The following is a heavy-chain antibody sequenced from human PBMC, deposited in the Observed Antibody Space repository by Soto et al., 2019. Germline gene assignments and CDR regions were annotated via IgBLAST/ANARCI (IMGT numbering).Heavy chain of an antibody. Sequence: EVQLVESGGGLVQPGGSLRLSCTASGFTFSNYWMHWVRQPPGKGLVWVSRINSDGSSTMYADSVKGRFTISRDNAKNTLYLQMDSLRAEDTAVYYCARVETCNSISCYSVFESWGQGTLVTVSS. CDR2: INSDGSST. D-gene: IGHD2-2*01. V-gene: IGHV3-74*03. CDR1: GFTFSNYW. J-gene: IGHJ4*02. CDR3: ARVETCNSISCYSVFES.